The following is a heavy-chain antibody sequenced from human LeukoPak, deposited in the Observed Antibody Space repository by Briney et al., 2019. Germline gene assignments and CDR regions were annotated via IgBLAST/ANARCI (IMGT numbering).Heavy chain of an antibody. Sequence: PGGSLRLSCAASGFTFNNYGMHWVRQAPGKGLEWVAFISYDGSNKYNADSVQGRFTISRDNSKNTLYLQMNRLRAEDTAVYYCAKKRGDYGGANWFDPWGQGTLVTVSS. CDR2: ISYDGSNK. CDR1: GFTFNNYG. V-gene: IGHV3-30*18. J-gene: IGHJ5*02. D-gene: IGHD4-23*01. CDR3: AKKRGDYGGANWFDP.